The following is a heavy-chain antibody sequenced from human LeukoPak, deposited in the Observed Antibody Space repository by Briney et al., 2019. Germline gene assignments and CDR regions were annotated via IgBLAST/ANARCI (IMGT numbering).Heavy chain of an antibody. D-gene: IGHD1-26*01. CDR3: ARGLVGATHYGKDV. V-gene: IGHV4-34*01. CDR1: GGSFSGYY. J-gene: IGHJ6*02. CDR2: INHSGST. Sequence: SETLSLTCAVYGGSFSGYYWSWIRQPPGKGLEWIGEINHSGSTNYNPSLKSRVTISVDTSKNQFSLKLSSVTAADTAVYYCARGLVGATHYGKDVWGQGTTVTVSS.